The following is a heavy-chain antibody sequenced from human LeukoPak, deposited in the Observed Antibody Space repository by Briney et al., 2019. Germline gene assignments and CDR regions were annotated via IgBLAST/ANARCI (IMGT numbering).Heavy chain of an antibody. Sequence: SETLSLTCAVSGDSISSGDYSWSWIRQPSGKGLEWIGYIFHSGHSFYNPSLKSRISISVDKSKNQFSLRLTSVTAADTAVYYCARELWFVNAPGSWFDPWGQGTLVTVSS. CDR3: ARELWFVNAPGSWFDP. D-gene: IGHD3-10*01. J-gene: IGHJ5*02. CDR2: IFHSGHS. CDR1: GDSISSGDYS. V-gene: IGHV4-30-2*01.